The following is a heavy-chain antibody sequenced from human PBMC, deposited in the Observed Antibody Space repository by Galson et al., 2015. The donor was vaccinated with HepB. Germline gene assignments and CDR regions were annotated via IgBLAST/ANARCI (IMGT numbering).Heavy chain of an antibody. J-gene: IGHJ4*02. CDR3: ARDSFDSNIDY. V-gene: IGHV7-4-1*02. D-gene: IGHD3-22*01. CDR1: GYTFNNYA. Sequence: SVKVSCKASGYTFNNYAMNWVRQATGQGLEWMGWINTNTGNPTYAPGFPGRFVFSWDTSVSTAYLQMSSLKAEDTAVYYCARDSFDSNIDYWGQGTLVTVSS. CDR2: INTNTGNP.